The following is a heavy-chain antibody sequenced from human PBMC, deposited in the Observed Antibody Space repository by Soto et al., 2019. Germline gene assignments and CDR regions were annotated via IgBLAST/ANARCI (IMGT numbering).Heavy chain of an antibody. CDR3: AHRVLRTVFGLVTTTAIYFDF. CDR1: GFSLTTSGVG. J-gene: IGHJ4*02. CDR2: IYWDDDK. D-gene: IGHD3-3*01. V-gene: IGHV2-5*02. Sequence: QITLNESGPTQVKPRQTLTLTCTFSGFSLTTSGVGVGWIRQSPGKAPEWLALIYWDDDKRYSPSLKSRLTITKDTSNNQVVLTMADLDPADTATYYCAHRVLRTVFGLVTTTAIYFDFWGQGTPGAVSS.